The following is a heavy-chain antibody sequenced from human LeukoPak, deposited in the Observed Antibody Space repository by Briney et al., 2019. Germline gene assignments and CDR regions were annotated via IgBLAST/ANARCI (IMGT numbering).Heavy chain of an antibody. CDR1: GFSFSSYN. V-gene: IGHV3-21*01. D-gene: IGHD3-10*01. J-gene: IGHJ6*03. CDR2: LSTSSSYI. CDR3: ARDMVRGVIGYISYYYMDV. Sequence: GGSLRLSCAASGFSFSSYNLNWVRQAPGKGLEWVSSLSTSSSYIYYADSVKGRFTVSRDNAKNSLYLQMNSLRAEDTAVYYCARDMVRGVIGYISYYYMDVWGKGTTVTISS.